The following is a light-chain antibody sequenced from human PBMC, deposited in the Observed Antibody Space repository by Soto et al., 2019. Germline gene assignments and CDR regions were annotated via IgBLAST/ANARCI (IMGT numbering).Light chain of an antibody. CDR3: QQYGSSPPFA. CDR1: QSVSSSY. CDR2: GAS. Sequence: EMALTQSPGTLSLSPGERATLSCRASQSVSSSYLAWYQQRPGQAPRLLIYGASSRATGIPDSFSGSGSGTDFTLTISRLESEDFAVYYCQQYGSSPPFAFGPGTKVDSK. J-gene: IGKJ3*01. V-gene: IGKV3-20*01.